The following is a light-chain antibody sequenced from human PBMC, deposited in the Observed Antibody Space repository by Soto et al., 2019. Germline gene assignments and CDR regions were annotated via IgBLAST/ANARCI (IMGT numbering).Light chain of an antibody. J-gene: IGKJ5*01. CDR1: KSVSTY. V-gene: IGKV3-11*01. CDR2: DAS. CDR3: QQRSKWPIT. Sequence: EIVSTPSPITLSLCPGEIVTLSCSARKSVSTYLAWYQQKPGQAPRLFIYDASNRATGIPARFSGSGSGTDFTLTISSIEPEDFAVYYCQQRSKWPITFGQGTRLEI.